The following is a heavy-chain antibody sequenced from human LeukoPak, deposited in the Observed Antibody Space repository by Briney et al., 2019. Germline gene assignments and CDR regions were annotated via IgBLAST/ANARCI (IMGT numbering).Heavy chain of an antibody. CDR3: ARSFPPYDILTGLFGGGYYYGMDV. V-gene: IGHV1-2*04. Sequence: GASVKVSCKASGYTFTGYYMHWVRQAPGQGLEWMGWINPNSGGTNYAQKFQGWVTMTRDTSISTAYMELSRLRSDDTAVYYCARSFPPYDILTGLFGGGYYYGMDVWGQGTTVTVSS. D-gene: IGHD3-9*01. CDR2: INPNSGGT. CDR1: GYTFTGYY. J-gene: IGHJ6*02.